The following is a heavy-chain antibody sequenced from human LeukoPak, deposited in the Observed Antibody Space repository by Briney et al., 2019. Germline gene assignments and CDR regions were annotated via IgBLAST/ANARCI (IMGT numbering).Heavy chain of an antibody. CDR3: AKATGTLGN. Sequence: GGTLRLSCVASGFTFSTYGMSWVRQAPGKGLEWVSTISNNNGNTYYADSVKGRFTISRDNSKDTLYLQMNSLTAEDTAIYYCAKATGTLGNWGQGTLVTVSS. D-gene: IGHD1-1*01. CDR1: GFTFSTYG. V-gene: IGHV3-23*01. CDR2: ISNNNGNT. J-gene: IGHJ4*02.